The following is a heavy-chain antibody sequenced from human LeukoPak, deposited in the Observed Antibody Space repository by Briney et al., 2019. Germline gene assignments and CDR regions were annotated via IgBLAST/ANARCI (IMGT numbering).Heavy chain of an antibody. J-gene: IGHJ4*02. CDR3: ARDTSDYYGSGTYYFDY. CDR1: GYTSTGYY. D-gene: IGHD3-10*01. CDR2: INPNSGGT. V-gene: IGHV1-2*02. Sequence: ASVKVSCKASGYTSTGYYMHWVRQAPGQGLEWMGWINPNSGGTNYAQKLQGRVTMTTDTSTSTAYMELRSLRSDDTAVYYCARDTSDYYGSGTYYFDYWGQGTLVTVSS.